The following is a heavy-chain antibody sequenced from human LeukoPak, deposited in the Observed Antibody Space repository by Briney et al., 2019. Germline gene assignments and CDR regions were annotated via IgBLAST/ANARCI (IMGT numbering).Heavy chain of an antibody. CDR2: IWDDGSNK. J-gene: IGHJ6*02. CDR1: GFTFSSYG. D-gene: IGHD6-13*01. CDR3: AREARTGYSSSWYDRYYYYGMDV. V-gene: IGHV3-33*01. Sequence: GGSLRLSCAASGFTFSSYGMHWVRQAPGKGLEGVAVIWDDGSNKYYADSVKGRFTISRDNSKNTLYLQMNSLRAEDTAVYYCAREARTGYSSSWYDRYYYYGMDVWGQGTTVTVSS.